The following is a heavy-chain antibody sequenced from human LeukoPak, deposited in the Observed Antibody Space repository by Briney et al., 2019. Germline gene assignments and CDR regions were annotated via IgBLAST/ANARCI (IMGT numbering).Heavy chain of an antibody. CDR2: ISYDGSNK. V-gene: IGHV3-30-3*01. Sequence: GRSLRLSCAASGFTFSSYAMHWVRQAPGKGLEWVAVISYDGSNKYYADSVKGRFTISRDNSKNTLYLQMNSLRAEDTAVYYCAREELQYFDIWGQGTMVAVSS. CDR1: GFTFSSYA. J-gene: IGHJ3*02. D-gene: IGHD1-26*01. CDR3: AREELQYFDI.